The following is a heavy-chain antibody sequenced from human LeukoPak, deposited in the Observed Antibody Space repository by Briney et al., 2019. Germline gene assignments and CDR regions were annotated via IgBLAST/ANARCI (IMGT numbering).Heavy chain of an antibody. CDR3: AELGITMIGGV. V-gene: IGHV3-48*04. CDR2: ISSSGSTI. CDR1: GFTFSSYW. Sequence: PGGSLRLSCAASGFTFSSYWTHWVRQAPGKGLEWVSYISSSGSTIYYADSVKGRFTISRDNAKNSLYLQMNSLRAEDTAVYYCAELGITMIGGVWGKGTTVTISS. J-gene: IGHJ6*04. D-gene: IGHD3-10*02.